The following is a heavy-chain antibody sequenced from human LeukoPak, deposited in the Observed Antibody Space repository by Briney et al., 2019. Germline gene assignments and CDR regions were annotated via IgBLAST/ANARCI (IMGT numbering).Heavy chain of an antibody. CDR3: ARGSVELD. D-gene: IGHD4-23*01. V-gene: IGHV3-30*01. CDR2: ISYDGSNK. J-gene: IGHJ4*02. Sequence: GGSLRLSCAASGFTFSSYAVHWVRQAPGKGLEWVAVISYDGSNKYYADSVKGRFTISRDNSKNTLYLQMNSLRAEDTAVYYCARGSVELDWGQGTLVTVSS. CDR1: GFTFSSYA.